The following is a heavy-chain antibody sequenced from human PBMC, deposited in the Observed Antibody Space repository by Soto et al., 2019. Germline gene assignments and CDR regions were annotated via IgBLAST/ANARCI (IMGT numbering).Heavy chain of an antibody. CDR2: IYSGGST. V-gene: IGHV3-66*01. Sequence: EVQLVESGGGLVQPGGSLRLSCAASGFTVSSNYMSWVRQAPGKGLEWVSVIYSGGSTYYADSVKGRFTISRDNSKNTPYLQMNSLRAEDTAVYYCARVLGYYYMDVWGKGTTVTVSS. CDR1: GFTVSSNY. CDR3: ARVLGYYYMDV. J-gene: IGHJ6*03.